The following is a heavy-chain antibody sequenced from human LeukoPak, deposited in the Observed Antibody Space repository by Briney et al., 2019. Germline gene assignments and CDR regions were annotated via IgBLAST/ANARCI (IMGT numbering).Heavy chain of an antibody. CDR3: ARGPLTGEHYHYYMDV. V-gene: IGHV1-8*03. CDR1: GCSFNTFD. D-gene: IGHD7-27*01. J-gene: IGHJ6*03. Sequence: ASVKVSCKASGCSFNTFDINWVRQAPGQGLEWMGWMNPNTGKTGYARKFQGRVTITGNSSISTVDMELSSLTSDDTAVYYCARGPLTGEHYHYYMDVWGKGTTVTVSS. CDR2: MNPNTGKT.